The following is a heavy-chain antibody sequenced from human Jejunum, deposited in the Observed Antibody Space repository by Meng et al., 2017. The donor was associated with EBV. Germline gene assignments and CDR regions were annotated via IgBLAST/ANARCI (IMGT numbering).Heavy chain of an antibody. J-gene: IGHJ4*02. CDR3: ARQGPSGRTFDY. D-gene: IGHD1-26*01. CDR1: GGSISSSSYY. V-gene: IGHV4-39*01. Sequence: QLQRQVSGPGLVKPSETLSLTCTVSGGSISSSSYYWGWIRQPPGKGLEWIGTYYNSGSTYYNPSLKSRVTISVDTSKNQFSLKLISVTAADTAAYYCARQGPSGRTFDYWGQGTLVTVSS. CDR2: YYNSGST.